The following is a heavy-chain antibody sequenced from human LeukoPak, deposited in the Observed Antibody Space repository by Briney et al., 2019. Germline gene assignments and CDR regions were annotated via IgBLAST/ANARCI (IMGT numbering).Heavy chain of an antibody. CDR2: IYSGGST. J-gene: IGHJ2*01. CDR3: ARGDYGDYYADWYFDL. CDR1: GFTVSSNY. V-gene: IGHV3-53*01. Sequence: EGSLRLSCAASGFTVSSNYMSWVRQAPGKGLEWVSVIYSGGSTYCADSVKGRFTISRDNSKNTLYLQMNSLRAEGTAVYYCARGDYGDYYADWYFDLWGRGTLVTVSS. D-gene: IGHD4-17*01.